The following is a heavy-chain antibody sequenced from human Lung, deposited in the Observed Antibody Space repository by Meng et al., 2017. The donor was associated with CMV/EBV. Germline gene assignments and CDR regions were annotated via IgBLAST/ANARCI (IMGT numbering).Heavy chain of an antibody. CDR2: ISDDGNYK. V-gene: IGHV3-30-3*01. D-gene: IGHD2-8*01. J-gene: IGHJ4*02. CDR3: ARGGVLLVYVIGDY. CDR1: RFMFSSYA. Sequence: GGSLRLXCAASRFMFSSYAMHWVRQAPGKGLEWVAVISDDGNYKYYTDSVKGRFTISRDNSKNTLYLQMNSLRAEATAVYYCARGGVLLVYVIGDYWGQGXLVTVSS.